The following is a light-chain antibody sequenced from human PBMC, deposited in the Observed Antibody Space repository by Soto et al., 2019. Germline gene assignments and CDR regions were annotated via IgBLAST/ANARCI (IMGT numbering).Light chain of an antibody. Sequence: DIVMTQSPDSLAVSLGERASINCKSSQSVLHSSNNRNYLAWYQQRPGQPPKLLIYWASTRESGVPDRFSGSGSGTDFTLTISSLQAEDVAVYFCQQYYGTLWTFGHGTKVEIK. V-gene: IGKV4-1*01. CDR3: QQYYGTLWT. CDR1: QSVLHSSNNRNY. CDR2: WAS. J-gene: IGKJ1*01.